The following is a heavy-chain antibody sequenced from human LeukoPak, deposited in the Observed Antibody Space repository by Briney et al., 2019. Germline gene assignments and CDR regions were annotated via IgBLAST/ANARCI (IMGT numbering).Heavy chain of an antibody. V-gene: IGHV3-30-3*01. J-gene: IGHJ4*02. D-gene: IGHD2-21*02. CDR3: ARASIVAVTAILSFDY. Sequence: GGSLRLSCAASGFTFSSYAMHWVRQAPGKGLEWVAVISYDGSNKYYADSVKGRFTISRDNSKNTLYLQMNSLRAEDTAVYYCARASIVAVTAILSFDYWGQGTLVTVSS. CDR1: GFTFSSYA. CDR2: ISYDGSNK.